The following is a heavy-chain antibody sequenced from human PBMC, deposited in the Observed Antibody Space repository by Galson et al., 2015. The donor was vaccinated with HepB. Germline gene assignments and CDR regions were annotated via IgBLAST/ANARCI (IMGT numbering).Heavy chain of an antibody. Sequence: SLRLSCAASGFTVSSYAMHWVRQAPGKGLEWVAVISYDGSNKYYADSVKGRFTISRDNSKNTLYLQMNSLRAEDTAVYYCARVTGGYYDYWGQGTLVTVSS. CDR1: GFTVSSYA. D-gene: IGHD3-10*01. J-gene: IGHJ4*02. CDR2: ISYDGSNK. CDR3: ARVTGGYYDY. V-gene: IGHV3-30*04.